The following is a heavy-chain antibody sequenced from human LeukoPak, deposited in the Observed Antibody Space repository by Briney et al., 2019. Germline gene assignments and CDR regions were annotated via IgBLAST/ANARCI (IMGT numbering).Heavy chain of an antibody. CDR1: GYTFTGYY. CDR3: ARTMVRGVIIALRWFDP. J-gene: IGHJ5*02. D-gene: IGHD3-10*01. CDR2: INPNSGGT. V-gene: IGHV1-2*02. Sequence: ASVKVSCKASGYTFTGYYMHWVRQAPGQGLEWMGWINPNSGGTNYAQKFQGRVTMTRDTSISTAYMELSRLRSDDTAVYYCARTMVRGVIIALRWFDPWGQGTLVTVSS.